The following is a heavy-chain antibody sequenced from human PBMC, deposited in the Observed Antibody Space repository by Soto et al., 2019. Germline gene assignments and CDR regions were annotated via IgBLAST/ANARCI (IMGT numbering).Heavy chain of an antibody. CDR3: ARDGLDCSGGSCYSNYYYYYMDV. Sequence: GGSLRLSCAASGFTFSSYGMHWVRQAPGKGLEWVAVIWYDGSNEYYADSVKGRFTISRDNSKNTLYLQMNSLRAEDTAVYYCARDGLDCSGGSCYSNYYYYYMDVWGKGTTVTVSS. CDR1: GFTFSSYG. CDR2: IWYDGSNE. V-gene: IGHV3-33*01. D-gene: IGHD2-15*01. J-gene: IGHJ6*03.